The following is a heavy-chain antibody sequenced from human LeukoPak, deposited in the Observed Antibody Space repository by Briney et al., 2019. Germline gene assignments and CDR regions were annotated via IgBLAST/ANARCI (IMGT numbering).Heavy chain of an antibody. J-gene: IGHJ1*01. CDR2: IKQDGSEK. D-gene: IGHD3-22*01. V-gene: IGHV3-7*01. CDR3: ARAPARYYYDSSGYPSHLQH. CDR1: GFTFSSYW. Sequence: GGSLRLSCAASGFTFSSYWMSWVRQAPGKGLEWVANIKQDGSEKYYVDSVKGRFTISRDNAKNSLYLQMNSLRAEDTAVYYCARAPARYYYDSSGYPSHLQHWGQGTLVTVSS.